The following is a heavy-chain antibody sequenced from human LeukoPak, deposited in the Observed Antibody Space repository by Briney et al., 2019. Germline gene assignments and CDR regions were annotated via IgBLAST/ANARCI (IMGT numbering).Heavy chain of an antibody. J-gene: IGHJ4*02. CDR1: GFRLDNYW. CDR3: ARWSHVSGRWFLDN. Sequence: GGSLRLSCEASGFRLDNYWMTCVRQAPGKGLEWVADINEDGSKIYSLDSVKGRFTISRDNAKNSLSLQLNTLRAEDTAVYYCARWSHVSGRWFLDNWGRGTLVSVSS. V-gene: IGHV3-7*05. D-gene: IGHD3-10*01. CDR2: INEDGSKI.